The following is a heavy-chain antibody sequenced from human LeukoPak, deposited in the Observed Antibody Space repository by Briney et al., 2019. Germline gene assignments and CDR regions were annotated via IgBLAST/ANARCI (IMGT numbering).Heavy chain of an antibody. V-gene: IGHV5-51*01. Sequence: GESLKISCKGSGYSFSNYWIGWVRQMPGKGLEWMGIIYPDDSDTRYSPSFQGQVTISADRSISTAYLQWSSLKASDTAMYYCARHETGPYFDYWGQGTLVTVSS. D-gene: IGHD1-1*01. CDR3: ARHETGPYFDY. J-gene: IGHJ4*02. CDR2: IYPDDSDT. CDR1: GYSFSNYW.